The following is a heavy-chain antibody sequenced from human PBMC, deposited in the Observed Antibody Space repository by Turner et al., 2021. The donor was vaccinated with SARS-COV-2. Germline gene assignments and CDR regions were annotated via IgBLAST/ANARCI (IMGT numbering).Heavy chain of an antibody. CDR1: GFIFSSYW. CDR2: IKQDGSEK. CDR3: ARDMGATTGPFDY. Sequence: EVQLVESGGGLVKPGGSLRLSCAASGFIFSSYWMSWVRQAPGKGLEWVANIKQDGSEKYYVDSVKGRFTISRDNAKNSLYLQMNSLRAEDTAVYYCARDMGATTGPFDYWGQGTLVTVSS. J-gene: IGHJ4*02. V-gene: IGHV3-7*01. D-gene: IGHD1-26*01.